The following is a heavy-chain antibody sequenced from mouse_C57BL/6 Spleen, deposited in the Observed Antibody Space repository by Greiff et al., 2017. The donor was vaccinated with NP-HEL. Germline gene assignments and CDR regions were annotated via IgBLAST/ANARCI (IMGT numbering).Heavy chain of an antibody. Sequence: QVQLQQSGPGLVQPSQSLSITCTVSGFSLTSYGVHWVRQSPGKGLEWLGVIWSGGSTDYNAAFISSLSISKDNSKSQVFFKMNSLQAADTAIYYCARPFYDYDGLDYWGQGTTLTVSS. D-gene: IGHD2-4*01. V-gene: IGHV2-2*01. CDR1: GFSLTSYG. J-gene: IGHJ2*01. CDR3: ARPFYDYDGLDY. CDR2: IWSGGST.